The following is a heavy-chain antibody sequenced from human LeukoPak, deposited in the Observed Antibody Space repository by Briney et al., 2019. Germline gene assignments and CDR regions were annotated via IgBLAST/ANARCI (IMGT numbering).Heavy chain of an antibody. Sequence: GGSLRLSCAASGFTFSSYSMNWVRQAPGKGLEWVSSISSSSSYIYYADSVEGRFTISRDNAKNSLYLQMNSLRAEDTAVYYCARAVAGLVVIDYWGQGTLVTVSS. V-gene: IGHV3-21*01. CDR1: GFTFSSYS. D-gene: IGHD2-8*02. CDR3: ARAVAGLVVIDY. J-gene: IGHJ4*02. CDR2: ISSSSSYI.